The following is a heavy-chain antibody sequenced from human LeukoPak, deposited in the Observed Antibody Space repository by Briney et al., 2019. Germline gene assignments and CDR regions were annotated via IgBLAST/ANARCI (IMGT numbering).Heavy chain of an antibody. V-gene: IGHV3-7*01. CDR2: IKQDGSEK. Sequence: GGSLRLSCTASGFTFSTYAMGWARQAPGKGLEWVANIKQDGSEKYYVDSVKGRFTISRDNAKNSLYLQMNSLRAEDTAVYYCARGYDSSGPFDYWGQGTLVTVSS. J-gene: IGHJ4*02. CDR3: ARGYDSSGPFDY. D-gene: IGHD3-22*01. CDR1: GFTFSTYA.